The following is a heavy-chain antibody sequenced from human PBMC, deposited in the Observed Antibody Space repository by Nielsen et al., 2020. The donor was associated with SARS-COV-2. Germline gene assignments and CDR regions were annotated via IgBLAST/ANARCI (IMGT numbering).Heavy chain of an antibody. V-gene: IGHV3-23*01. Sequence: GGSLRLSCAVSGLTFNIYAMGWVRQAPGKGLEWVSGISSSGSKTHDADSAKGRFIISRDNSKNTLYLQMNSLRAEDTAVYYCATWGTYGDLDAFHFWGQGTMVTVSS. D-gene: IGHD4-17*01. J-gene: IGHJ3*01. CDR1: GLTFNIYA. CDR2: ISSSGSKT. CDR3: ATWGTYGDLDAFHF.